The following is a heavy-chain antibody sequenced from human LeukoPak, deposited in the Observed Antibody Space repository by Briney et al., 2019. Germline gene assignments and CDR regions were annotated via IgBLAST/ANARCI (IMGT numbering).Heavy chain of an antibody. V-gene: IGHV4-34*01. CDR1: GGSFSGYY. CDR2: INHSGST. Sequence: SETLSLTCAVYGGSFSGYYWSWIRQPPGKGLEWIGEINHSGSTNYNPSLKSRVTISVDTSKNQFSLKLSSVTAADTAVYYCASLRKRSFDPWGQGTLVTVSS. J-gene: IGHJ5*02. CDR3: ASLRKRSFDP. D-gene: IGHD3-16*01.